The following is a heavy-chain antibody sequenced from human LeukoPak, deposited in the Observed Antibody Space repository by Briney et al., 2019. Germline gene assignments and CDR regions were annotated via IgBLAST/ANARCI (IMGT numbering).Heavy chain of an antibody. CDR2: IIPILGIA. Sequence: GASVKVSCKASGGTFSSYAISWVRQAPGQGLEWMGRIIPILGIANYAQKFQGRVTITADKSTSTAYMELSSLRSEDTAVYYCARGYALYSGRYIDFDYRGQGTLDTVSS. D-gene: IGHD1-26*01. CDR3: ARGYALYSGRYIDFDY. J-gene: IGHJ4*02. V-gene: IGHV1-69*04. CDR1: GGTFSSYA.